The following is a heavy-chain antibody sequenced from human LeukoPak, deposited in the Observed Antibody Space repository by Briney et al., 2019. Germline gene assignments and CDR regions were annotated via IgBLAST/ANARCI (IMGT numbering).Heavy chain of an antibody. CDR2: ICYRGST. J-gene: IGHJ2*01. D-gene: IGHD3-22*01. Sequence: SETLSLTCTVSGGSISSYYWSWIRRPPGKGLEWIGYICYRGSTNYNPSLKRRVTISVDTSKNQFYLQLSSVSAADTAVYYCARVKCCASSGSYSFDLWGRGTLVTVSS. V-gene: IGHV4-59*01. CDR3: ARVKCCASSGSYSFDL. CDR1: GGSISSYY.